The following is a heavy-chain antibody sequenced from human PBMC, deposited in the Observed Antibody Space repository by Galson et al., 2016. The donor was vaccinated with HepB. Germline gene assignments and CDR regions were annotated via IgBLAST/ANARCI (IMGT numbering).Heavy chain of an antibody. CDR2: IVPILRTP. J-gene: IGHJ6*02. D-gene: IGHD3-10*01. CDR1: GGSFSSFP. V-gene: IGHV1-69*13. Sequence: SVKVSCKASGGSFSSFPIHWVRQAPGQGLEWVGGIVPILRTPSYAQRLKGRVTITADESTSTVYMELSSLTYQDTAVYYCVRPHDSGSLNHYYGMDVWGQGTTVTVSS. CDR3: VRPHDSGSLNHYYGMDV.